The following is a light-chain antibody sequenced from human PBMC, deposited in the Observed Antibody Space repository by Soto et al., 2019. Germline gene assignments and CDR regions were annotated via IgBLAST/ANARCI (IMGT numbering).Light chain of an antibody. CDR3: MQSTQDPHT. V-gene: IGKV2-24*01. J-gene: IGKJ2*01. CDR1: QSLVHGDGNTY. CDR2: MVS. Sequence: IMMTQTPLSSPVTLGQSASISCRSSQSLVHGDGNTYLNWIQQRPGQSPRLLIYMVSKRFSGVPDGFSGSGAGTDFTLKISRVEAEDVGVYYCMQSTQDPHTFGQGTKLEIK.